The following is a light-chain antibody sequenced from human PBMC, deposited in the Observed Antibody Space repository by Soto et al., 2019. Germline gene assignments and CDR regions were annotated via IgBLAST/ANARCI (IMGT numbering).Light chain of an antibody. CDR1: GGSIATNY. Sequence: NFMLTQPHSVSESPGKTVTISCTGRGGSIATNYVQWHQQRPGSAPTTVIYEDDKRPSGVPDRFSGSIDRSSNSASLIISGLKTEDEADYYCQSHDSTNVVFGRGTKLTVL. V-gene: IGLV6-57*02. CDR2: EDD. CDR3: QSHDSTNVV. J-gene: IGLJ2*01.